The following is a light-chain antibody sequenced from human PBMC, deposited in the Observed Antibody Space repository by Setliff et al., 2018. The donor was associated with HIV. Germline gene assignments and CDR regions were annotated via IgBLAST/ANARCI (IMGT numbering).Light chain of an antibody. J-gene: IGLJ2*01. Sequence: QSVLTQPRSVSGSPGQSVTISCTGTSSDVGGYMYVSWYQQHPGKAPKLMIYDVTKRPSGVPDRFSGSKSGNTASLTISGLQAEDEADYYCCSYAGTYTVVFGGGTKGTVL. CDR1: SSDVGGYMY. CDR3: CSYAGTYTVV. V-gene: IGLV2-11*01. CDR2: DVT.